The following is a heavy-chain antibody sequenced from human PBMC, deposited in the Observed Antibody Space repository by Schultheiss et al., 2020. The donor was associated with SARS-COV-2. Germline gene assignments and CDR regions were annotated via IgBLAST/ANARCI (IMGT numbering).Heavy chain of an antibody. CDR2: INHSGST. Sequence: SETLSLTCAVYGGSFSGYYWSWIRQPPGKGLEWIGEINHSGSTNYNPSLKSRVTISVDTSKNQFSLKLSSVTAADTAVYYCASLALAAAGTYAFDIWGQGTMVTVSS. J-gene: IGHJ3*02. V-gene: IGHV4-34*01. CDR3: ASLALAAAGTYAFDI. D-gene: IGHD6-13*01. CDR1: GGSFSGYY.